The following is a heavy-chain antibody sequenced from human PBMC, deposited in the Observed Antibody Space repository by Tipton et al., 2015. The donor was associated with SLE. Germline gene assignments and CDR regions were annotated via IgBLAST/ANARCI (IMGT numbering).Heavy chain of an antibody. D-gene: IGHD3-10*01. CDR3: AGGGYGAGSHYLGGWFDP. Sequence: TLSLTCAVSGYSIISGYYWGWIRHPPGKGLEWIGSIYHSGRTYYNPALKSRVTISVDTSKNQFSLKLSSVTAADTAVYYCAGGGYGAGSHYLGGWFDPWRRGTMVAVSS. V-gene: IGHV4-38-2*01. J-gene: IGHJ5*02. CDR1: GYSIISGYY. CDR2: IYHSGRT.